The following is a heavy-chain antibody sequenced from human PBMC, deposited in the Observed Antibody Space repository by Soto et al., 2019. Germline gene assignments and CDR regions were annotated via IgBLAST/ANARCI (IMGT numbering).Heavy chain of an antibody. CDR3: ARDLWSEGFGERLDY. V-gene: IGHV3-30-3*01. CDR2: MSSDGSNT. Sequence: QVQLVESGGGVVQPGRSLRLSCVASGFTFTTYAMQWVRQAPGKGLEWVAVMSSDGSNTYYADSVKGRFTISRDNSKNTLYLQMSSLGAEDTAVYFCARDLWSEGFGERLDYWGQGTLVTVSS. CDR1: GFTFTTYA. D-gene: IGHD3-10*01. J-gene: IGHJ4*02.